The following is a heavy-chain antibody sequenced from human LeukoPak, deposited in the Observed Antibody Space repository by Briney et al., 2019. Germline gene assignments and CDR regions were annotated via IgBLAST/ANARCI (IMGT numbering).Heavy chain of an antibody. CDR3: ARVGGSIVATDYFDY. J-gene: IGHJ4*02. CDR1: GYTFTSYG. Sequence: ASVKVSCKASGYTFTSYGISWVRQAPGQGLEWMGWISAYNGNTNYAQKLQGRVTMTTDTSTSTAYMELRSLRSDDTAVYYCARVGGSIVATDYFDYWGQGTLVTVSS. V-gene: IGHV1-18*01. D-gene: IGHD5-12*01. CDR2: ISAYNGNT.